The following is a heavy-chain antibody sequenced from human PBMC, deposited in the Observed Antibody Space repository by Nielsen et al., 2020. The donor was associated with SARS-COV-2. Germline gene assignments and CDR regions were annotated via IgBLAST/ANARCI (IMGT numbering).Heavy chain of an antibody. CDR3: AREHYADSAGSYLYGMDV. V-gene: IGHV1-69*06. CDR2: IIPIFGTA. D-gene: IGHD4-17*01. J-gene: IGHJ6*02. Sequence: SVKVSCKASGDTFKNYAISWVRQAPGQGLEWMGGIIPIFGTANYAQKFQGRVTITADKSTSTAYMDLSRLRSDDTAVYYCAREHYADSAGSYLYGMDVWGQGTTVTVSS. CDR1: GDTFKNYA.